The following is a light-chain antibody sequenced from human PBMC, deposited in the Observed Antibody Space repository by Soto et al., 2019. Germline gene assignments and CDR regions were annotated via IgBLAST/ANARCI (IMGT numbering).Light chain of an antibody. J-gene: IGLJ1*01. CDR1: SSDVGSYNR. CDR3: SSYTSSSTDV. Sequence: QSALTQPPSVSGSPGQSVTISCTGTSSDVGSYNRVSWYQQPPGTAPKLMIYEVSNRPSGVPDRFSGSKSGNTASLTISGLQAADEDDYYCSSYTSSSTDVFGTGTKLTVL. CDR2: EVS. V-gene: IGLV2-18*02.